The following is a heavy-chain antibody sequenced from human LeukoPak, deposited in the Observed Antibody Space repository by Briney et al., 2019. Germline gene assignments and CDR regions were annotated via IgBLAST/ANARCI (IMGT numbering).Heavy chain of an antibody. Sequence: GGSLRLSCAASEFAFFSYGMQWVRQAPGKGLVWVPRIFTDGSTTSYADSVKGRFTISRDNAKNTMYLEMKSLRVEDTAVYYCARELPREVALDSWGQGTLVTVSP. V-gene: IGHV3-74*01. CDR2: IFTDGSTT. D-gene: IGHD1-26*01. CDR1: EFAFFSYG. CDR3: ARELPREVALDS. J-gene: IGHJ5*01.